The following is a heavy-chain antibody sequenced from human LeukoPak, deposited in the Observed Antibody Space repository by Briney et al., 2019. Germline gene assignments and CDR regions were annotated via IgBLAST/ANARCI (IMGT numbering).Heavy chain of an antibody. CDR1: GFTFSSYA. V-gene: IGHV3-23*01. Sequence: PGGSLRLSCAASGFTFSSYAMSWVRQAPGKGLEWVSAISGSGGSTYYADSVKGRFTISRDNSKNTLYLQMNSLRAEDTAVYYCAKKNRDIVVVPAATYDYWGQGTLVTVSP. J-gene: IGHJ4*02. CDR2: ISGSGGST. D-gene: IGHD2-2*01. CDR3: AKKNRDIVVVPAATYDY.